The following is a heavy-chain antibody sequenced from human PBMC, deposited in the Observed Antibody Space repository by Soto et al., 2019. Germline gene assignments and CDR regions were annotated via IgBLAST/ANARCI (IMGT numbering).Heavy chain of an antibody. CDR3: ARDGYYDRNAGDVLDI. J-gene: IGHJ3*02. D-gene: IGHD3-22*01. CDR2: IIPMISIA. Sequence: QVQLVQSGAEVKKPGSSVKVTCKAYGGTFSRYTFSWVRQAPGQGLDWLGRIIPMISIASYAQKFQGRVTIAADKSTSTAYMELSSLRSEDTAVYYCARDGYYDRNAGDVLDIWGQGTMVTVSS. V-gene: IGHV1-69*08. CDR1: GGTFSRYT.